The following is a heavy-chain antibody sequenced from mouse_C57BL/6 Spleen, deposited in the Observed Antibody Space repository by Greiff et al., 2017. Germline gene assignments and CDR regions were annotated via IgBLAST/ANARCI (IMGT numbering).Heavy chain of an antibody. J-gene: IGHJ4*01. Sequence: EVQLVESGGGLVKPGGSLKLSCAASGFTFSDYGMHWVRQAPEKGLEWVAYISSGSSTIYYADKVKGRFTISRDNAKNTLFLQMTSLRSEDTAMYYCARTTVAMDYWGQGTSVTVSS. D-gene: IGHD1-1*01. CDR3: ARTTVAMDY. V-gene: IGHV5-17*01. CDR1: GFTFSDYG. CDR2: ISSGSSTI.